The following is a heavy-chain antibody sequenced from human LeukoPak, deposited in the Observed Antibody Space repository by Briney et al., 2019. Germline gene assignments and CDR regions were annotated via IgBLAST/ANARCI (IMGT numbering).Heavy chain of an antibody. CDR1: AFTFSSYW. CDR3: ANLYYYDSSGYDAFDI. V-gene: IGHV3-7*01. J-gene: IGHJ3*02. CDR2: IKQDGSEK. D-gene: IGHD3-22*01. Sequence: GGSLRLSCAASAFTFSSYWMSWVRQAPGKGLEWVANIKQDGSEKYYVDSVKGRFTISRDNAKNSLYLQMNSLRAEDTAVYYCANLYYYDSSGYDAFDIWGQGTMVTVSS.